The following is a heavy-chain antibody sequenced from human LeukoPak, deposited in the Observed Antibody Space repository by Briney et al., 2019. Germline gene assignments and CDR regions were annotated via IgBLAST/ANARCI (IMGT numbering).Heavy chain of an antibody. CDR2: IRYDGSNK. Sequence: PGGSLRLSCAASGLTFSSYGMHWVRQAPGKGLEWVAFIRYDGSNKYYADSVKGRFTISRDNSKNTLYLQMNSLRAEDTAVYYCAKTLWFGEEGAFDIWGQGTMVTVSS. J-gene: IGHJ3*02. CDR3: AKTLWFGEEGAFDI. CDR1: GLTFSSYG. D-gene: IGHD3-10*01. V-gene: IGHV3-30*02.